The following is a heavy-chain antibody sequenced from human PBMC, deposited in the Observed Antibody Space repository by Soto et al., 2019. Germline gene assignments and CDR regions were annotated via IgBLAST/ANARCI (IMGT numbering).Heavy chain of an antibody. Sequence: QVQLQESGPGLVKPSQTLSLTCTVSGGSISSAGYYWSWIRQHPGKGLEWIGYIYYSGSTYYNPSLKSRVTXPXXXSXXQFSLKLSSVPAADTAVYYCARYGSGSYYPTTFDYWGQGTLVTVSS. V-gene: IGHV4-31*03. CDR1: GGSISSAGYY. J-gene: IGHJ4*02. D-gene: IGHD3-10*01. CDR2: IYYSGST. CDR3: ARYGSGSYYPTTFDY.